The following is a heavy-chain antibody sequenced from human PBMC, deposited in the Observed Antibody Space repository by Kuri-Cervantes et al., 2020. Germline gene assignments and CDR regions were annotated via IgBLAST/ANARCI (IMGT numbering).Heavy chain of an antibody. Sequence: GESLKISCAASGFTFSIYSLNWVRQAPGKGLEWVSYISSRSTYTYYADSIKGRFIISRDDAKSTVYLQMNSLRVDDTAVYYCSKGADAHSASSFDYWGQGTLVTVSS. V-gene: IGHV3-21*05. D-gene: IGHD4-11*01. J-gene: IGHJ4*03. CDR1: GFTFSIYS. CDR3: SKGADAHSASSFDY. CDR2: ISSRSTYT.